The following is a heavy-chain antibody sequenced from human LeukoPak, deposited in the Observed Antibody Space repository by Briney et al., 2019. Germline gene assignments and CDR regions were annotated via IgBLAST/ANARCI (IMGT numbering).Heavy chain of an antibody. CDR1: GFTFSSYS. D-gene: IGHD5-18*01. Sequence: GGSLRLSCAASGFTFSSYSMNWVRQAPGKGLEWVSSISSSSSYIYYADSVQGRFTISRDNAKNSLYLQMNSLRAEDTAVYYCARDSRIQLWLNWGQGTPVTVSS. CDR3: ARDSRIQLWLN. CDR2: ISSSSSYI. V-gene: IGHV3-21*01. J-gene: IGHJ4*02.